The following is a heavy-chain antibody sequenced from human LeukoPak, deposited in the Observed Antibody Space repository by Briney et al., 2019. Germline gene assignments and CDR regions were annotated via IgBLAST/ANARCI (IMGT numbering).Heavy chain of an antibody. V-gene: IGHV4-30-2*01. CDR2: IYHSGST. D-gene: IGHD3-3*01. Sequence: PSETLSLTCAVSGGSISSGGYSWSWIRQPPGKGLEWIGYIYHSGSTYYNPSLKSRVTISVDRSKNQFSLKLSSVTAADTAVYYCASTIFGVVSAFDIWGQGTMVTVSS. J-gene: IGHJ3*02. CDR1: GGSISSGGYS. CDR3: ASTIFGVVSAFDI.